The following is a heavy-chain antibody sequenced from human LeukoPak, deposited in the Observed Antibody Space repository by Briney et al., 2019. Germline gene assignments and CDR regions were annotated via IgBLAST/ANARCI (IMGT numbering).Heavy chain of an antibody. CDR1: GYSFTTYW. D-gene: IGHD3-22*01. Sequence: GESLKISCKASGYSFTTYWIAWVRQMPGKGLEWMGIIYPGDSDTRYSPSFRGQVTISADKSINTAYLQWGSLTASDSAVYYCARRDDSSGPMDVWGQGTTVTVSS. CDR3: ARRDDSSGPMDV. V-gene: IGHV5-51*01. CDR2: IYPGDSDT. J-gene: IGHJ6*02.